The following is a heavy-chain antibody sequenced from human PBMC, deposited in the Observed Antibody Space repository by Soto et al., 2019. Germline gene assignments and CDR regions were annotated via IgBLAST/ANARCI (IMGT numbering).Heavy chain of an antibody. Sequence: EVQLVETGGGLIQPGGSLRLSCAASGFTVSGHYMSWVRQAPGKGLEWVSVIYNGGGTYDADSVKGRFTISRNNSKNTLYLQMNSLRSDDTAVYYCASTRGSSYDYWGQGTLVTVSS. CDR2: IYNGGGT. J-gene: IGHJ4*02. CDR1: GFTVSGHY. D-gene: IGHD6-6*01. V-gene: IGHV3-53*02. CDR3: ASTRGSSYDY.